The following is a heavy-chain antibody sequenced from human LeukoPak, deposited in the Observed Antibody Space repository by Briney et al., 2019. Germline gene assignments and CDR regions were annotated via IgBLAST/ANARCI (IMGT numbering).Heavy chain of an antibody. Sequence: SQTLSLTCTVSGGSISSGGYYWRWIRQHTGKGLEWIGYIYYSGSTYYNPSLKSRVKISVDTSKNQFFLELSSVTAADTAVYYCASGGTTVITRVDYWGQGTLVTVSS. J-gene: IGHJ4*02. D-gene: IGHD4-23*01. V-gene: IGHV4-31*03. CDR2: IYYSGST. CDR3: ASGGTTVITRVDY. CDR1: GGSISSGGYY.